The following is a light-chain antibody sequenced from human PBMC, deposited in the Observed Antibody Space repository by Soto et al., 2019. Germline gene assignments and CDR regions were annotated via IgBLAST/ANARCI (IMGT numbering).Light chain of an antibody. Sequence: QSALTQPRSVSGSPGQSVTISCTGTSSDVGGYKFVSWYQQQPGKAPKLMIYDVSQRPSGVPDRFSASKSGNTASLTISGLQAEDEADYTSVFGTGTKLTVL. CDR1: SSDVGGYKF. J-gene: IGLJ1*01. CDR3: V. V-gene: IGLV2-11*01. CDR2: DVS.